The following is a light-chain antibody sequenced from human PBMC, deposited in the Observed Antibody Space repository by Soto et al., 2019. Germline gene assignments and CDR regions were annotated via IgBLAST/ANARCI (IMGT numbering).Light chain of an antibody. CDR1: SSDVGGYNL. V-gene: IGLV2-23*01. J-gene: IGLJ1*01. Sequence: QSVLTQPASVSASPGQSITIPCTGTSSDVGGYNLVSWFQQHPGKVPKLLIYEGTKRPSGLSDRFSGPKSGTTASLTISGLQAEDEAHYYCYSYAGENLYVFGTGTKVTVL. CDR2: EGT. CDR3: YSYAGENLYV.